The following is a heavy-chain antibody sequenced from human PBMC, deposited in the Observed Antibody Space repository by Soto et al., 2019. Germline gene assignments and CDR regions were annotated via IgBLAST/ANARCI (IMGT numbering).Heavy chain of an antibody. J-gene: IGHJ4*02. V-gene: IGHV3-30*18. Sequence: SGGSLRLSCAASGFTFSSYGMHWVRQAPGKGLEWVAVISYDGSNKYYADSVKGRFTISRDNAKNSLYLQMNSLRAEDTAFYYCAKDHDEDFGYDLDYFDYWGQGTLVTVSS. CDR2: ISYDGSNK. D-gene: IGHD5-12*01. CDR1: GFTFSSYG. CDR3: AKDHDEDFGYDLDYFDY.